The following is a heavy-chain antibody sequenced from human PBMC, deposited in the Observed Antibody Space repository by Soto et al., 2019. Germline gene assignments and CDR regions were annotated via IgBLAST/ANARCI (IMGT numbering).Heavy chain of an antibody. CDR2: IRSKAYGGTT. D-gene: IGHD2-15*01. V-gene: IGHV3-49*03. CDR1: GFTLGDYA. J-gene: IGHJ6*02. Sequence: QPGWSLRLSCTAAGFTLGDYAMSWFRQAPGKGLEWVGFIRSKAYGGTTEYAASVKGRFTISRDDSKSIAYLQMNSLKTEDTAVYYCTRDVVVAANPYYYYYGMDVWGQGTTVTVSS. CDR3: TRDVVVAANPYYYYYGMDV.